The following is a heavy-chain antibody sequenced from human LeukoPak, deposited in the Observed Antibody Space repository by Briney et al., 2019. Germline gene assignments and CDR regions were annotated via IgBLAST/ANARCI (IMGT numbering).Heavy chain of an antibody. J-gene: IGHJ6*02. D-gene: IGHD2-2*01. CDR1: GYSISSGYY. CDR2: IYHSGST. Sequence: SETLSLTCTVSGYSISSGYYWGWIRQPPGKGLEWIGSIYHSGSTYYNPSLKSRVTISVDTSKNQFSLKLSSVTAADTAVYYCARELDYQLYYYGMDVWGQGTTVTVSS. CDR3: ARELDYQLYYYGMDV. V-gene: IGHV4-38-2*02.